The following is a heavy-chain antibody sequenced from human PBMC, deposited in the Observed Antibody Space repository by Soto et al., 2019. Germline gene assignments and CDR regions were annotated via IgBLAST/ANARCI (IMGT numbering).Heavy chain of an antibody. CDR2: FYWDDDK. CDR1: GFSLTTSGVG. J-gene: IGHJ4*02. Sequence: QITLNESGPTQVKPRQTLTLTCTFSGFSLTTSGVGVGWIRQSPGKAPEWLALFYWDDDKRYSPSLKSRLTSTKHNSKNQVVLTMADLDPAETATYYCAHRVLRTVFGLVTTSAIYFDFWGQGPPVAVSS. D-gene: IGHD3-3*01. CDR3: AHRVLRTVFGLVTTSAIYFDF. V-gene: IGHV2-5*02.